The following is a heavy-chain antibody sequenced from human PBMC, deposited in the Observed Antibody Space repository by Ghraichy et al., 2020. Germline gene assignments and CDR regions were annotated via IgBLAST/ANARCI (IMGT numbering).Heavy chain of an antibody. V-gene: IGHV3-23*01. CDR2: ISASGHST. J-gene: IGHJ4*02. D-gene: IGHD2-21*02. CDR3: AKYLASCGGDCSSARYFDC. Sequence: GGSLRLSCAASGFTYSNYAMTWVRQAPGEGLEWVSTISASGHSTYYADSVKGRFTISRDNSKNTLYLQMNSLRAEDTAVYYCAKYLASCGGDCSSARYFDCWGQGTLVTVSS. CDR1: GFTYSNYA.